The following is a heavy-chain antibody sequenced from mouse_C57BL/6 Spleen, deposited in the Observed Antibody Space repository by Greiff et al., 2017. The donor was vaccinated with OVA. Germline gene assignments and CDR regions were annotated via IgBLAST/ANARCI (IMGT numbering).Heavy chain of an antibody. Sequence: EVQLQQSGPELVKPGASVKMSCKASGYTFTDYNMPWVKQSHGKSLEWIGYINPNNGGTSYNQKFKGKATLTVNKSSSTAYMELRSLTSEDSAVYYCARPTVVDWYFDVWGTGTTVTVSS. D-gene: IGHD1-1*01. V-gene: IGHV1-22*01. CDR2: INPNNGGT. J-gene: IGHJ1*03. CDR3: ARPTVVDWYFDV. CDR1: GYTFTDYN.